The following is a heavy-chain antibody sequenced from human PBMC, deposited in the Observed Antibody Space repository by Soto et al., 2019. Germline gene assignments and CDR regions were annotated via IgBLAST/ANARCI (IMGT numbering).Heavy chain of an antibody. CDR1: GYTFTNYY. Sequence: EVQLVQSGAELKKPGESLRISCQAAGYTFTNYYIAWVRQVPGEGLEWMGRIDPSDSYIKSSPAFEGHVTMSVDKSLSTAVMKLSRLEASVYAMYRGAIPLARASPSEYWGQGSLVTVSS. J-gene: IGHJ4*02. D-gene: IGHD5-12*01. CDR2: IDPSDSYI. CDR3: AIPLARASPSEY. V-gene: IGHV5-10-1*03.